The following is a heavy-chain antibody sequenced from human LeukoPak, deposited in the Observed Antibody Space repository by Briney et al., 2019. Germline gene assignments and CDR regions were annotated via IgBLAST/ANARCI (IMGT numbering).Heavy chain of an antibody. V-gene: IGHV4-34*01. CDR3: AGYGSGAYALDV. CDR1: GGSFSGYY. D-gene: IGHD3-10*01. J-gene: IGHJ3*01. CDR2: INHSGST. Sequence: SETLSLTCAVYGGSFSGYYWSWIRQPPGKGLEWIGEINHSGSTNYNPSLKGRVTISVDTSKNQFSLRLSSVTAADTAVYYCAGYGSGAYALDVWGQGTMVTVSS.